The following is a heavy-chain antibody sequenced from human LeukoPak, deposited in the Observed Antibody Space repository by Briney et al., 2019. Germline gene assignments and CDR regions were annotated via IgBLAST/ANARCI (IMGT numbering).Heavy chain of an antibody. Sequence: RTGGSLRLSCAASGFTFSSFYMNWVRQAPGKGLEWVANIKQDGNEKYYVDSVKGRFTISRDNAKNSLYLQMNSLRAEDTAVYYCARIGAGYILGDYWGQGTLVTVSS. D-gene: IGHD3-9*01. V-gene: IGHV3-7*01. CDR3: ARIGAGYILGDY. J-gene: IGHJ4*02. CDR2: IKQDGNEK. CDR1: GFTFSSFY.